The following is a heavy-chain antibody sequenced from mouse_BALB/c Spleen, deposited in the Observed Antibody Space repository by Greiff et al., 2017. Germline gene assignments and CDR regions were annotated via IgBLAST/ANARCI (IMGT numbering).Heavy chain of an antibody. CDR1: GYTFTSYW. CDR3: ARYSYFDY. Sequence: VQLVESGAELAKPGASVKMSCKASGYTFTSYWMHWVKQRPGQGLEWIGYINPSTGYTEYNQKFKDKATLTADKSSSTAYMQLSSLTSEDSAVYYCARYSYFDYWGQGTTLTVSS. CDR2: INPSTGYT. V-gene: IGHV1-7*01. J-gene: IGHJ2*01.